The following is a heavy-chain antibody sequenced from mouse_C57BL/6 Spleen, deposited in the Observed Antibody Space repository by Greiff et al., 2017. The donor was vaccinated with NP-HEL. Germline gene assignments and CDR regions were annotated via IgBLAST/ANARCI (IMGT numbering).Heavy chain of an antibody. V-gene: IGHV14-3*01. J-gene: IGHJ4*01. Sequence: VQLKESVAELVRPGASVKLSCTASGFNIKNTYMHWVKQRPEQGLEWIGRIDPANGNTKYAPKFQGKATITADTSSNTAYLQLSSLTSEDTAIYYCARNYYDYDVGYAMDYWGQGTSVTVSS. CDR3: ARNYYDYDVGYAMDY. CDR2: IDPANGNT. D-gene: IGHD2-4*01. CDR1: GFNIKNTY.